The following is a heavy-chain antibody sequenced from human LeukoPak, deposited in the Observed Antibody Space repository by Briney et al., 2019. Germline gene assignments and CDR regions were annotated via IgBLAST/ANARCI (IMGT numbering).Heavy chain of an antibody. V-gene: IGHV4-59*01. D-gene: IGHD4-23*01. Sequence: SETLSLTCTVSGGSISSYYWSWIRQPPGKGLEWIGYISSSGSTNYNPSLKSRVTISVDTSKNQFSLKLTSVTAADTAVYYCARGEYGVNSGFWGLFDHWGQGTLVTVSS. CDR1: GGSISSYY. CDR3: ARGEYGVNSGFWGLFDH. CDR2: ISSSGST. J-gene: IGHJ4*02.